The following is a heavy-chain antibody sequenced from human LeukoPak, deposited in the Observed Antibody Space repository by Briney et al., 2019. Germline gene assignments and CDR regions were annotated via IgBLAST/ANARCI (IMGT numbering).Heavy chain of an antibody. D-gene: IGHD3-10*01. CDR2: IYYSGST. CDR3: ARGHYGSGSYYNLEY. V-gene: IGHV4-31*03. CDR1: GGSISSGGYY. Sequence: SETLSLTCTVSGGSISSGGYYWSWIRQHPGKGLEWIGYIYYSGSTYYNPSLKSRVTISVDTSKNQFSLKLSSVTAEDTAVYYCARGHYGSGSYYNLEYWGQGTLVTVSS. J-gene: IGHJ4*02.